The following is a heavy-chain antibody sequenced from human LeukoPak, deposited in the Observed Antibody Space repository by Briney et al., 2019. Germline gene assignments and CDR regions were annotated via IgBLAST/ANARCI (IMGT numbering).Heavy chain of an antibody. Sequence: VKVSCKASGYTFTSYGISWVRQAPGQGLEWMGRIIPILGIANYAQKFQGRVTITADKSTSTAYMELSSLRSDDTAVYYCARGLKNDFWSGYYYYYMDVWGKGTTVTVSS. CDR3: ARGLKNDFWSGYYYYYMDV. D-gene: IGHD3-3*01. CDR2: IIPILGIA. J-gene: IGHJ6*03. CDR1: GYTFTSYG. V-gene: IGHV1-69*10.